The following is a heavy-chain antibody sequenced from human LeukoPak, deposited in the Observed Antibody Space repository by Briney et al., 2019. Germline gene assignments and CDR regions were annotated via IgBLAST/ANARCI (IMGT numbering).Heavy chain of an antibody. V-gene: IGHV6-1*01. Sequence: SQTLSLTCAISGDSVSSNSAGWNWIRQSPSRGLEWLGRTYYRSKWYNDFAPSVRNRITINPDTSKNQFSLQLNSVTPEDTAVYYCAREHSGYDFPGRDYYYMDVWGKGTTVTVSS. D-gene: IGHD5-12*01. CDR2: TYYRSKWYN. CDR1: GDSVSSNSAG. J-gene: IGHJ6*03. CDR3: AREHSGYDFPGRDYYYMDV.